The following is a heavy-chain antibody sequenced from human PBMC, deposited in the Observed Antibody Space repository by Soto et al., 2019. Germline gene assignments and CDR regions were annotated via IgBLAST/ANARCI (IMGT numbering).Heavy chain of an antibody. CDR3: AHAGDFDLLSFDR. CDR1: GFSLTTTRMG. V-gene: IGHV2-5*02. D-gene: IGHD2-15*01. CDR2: IYWDDDK. J-gene: IGHJ4*02. Sequence: QITLKESGPSLVRPAQTLTLTCAFSGFSLTTTRMGVAWIRQPPGKALEWLALIYWDDDKRYSPSLKNRLTVSKDTSTNRVVLTITNISPDDTGTYFCAHAGDFDLLSFDRWGPGTLVTVSS.